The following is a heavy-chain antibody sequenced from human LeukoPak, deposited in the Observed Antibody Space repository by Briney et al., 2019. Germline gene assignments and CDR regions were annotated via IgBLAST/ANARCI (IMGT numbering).Heavy chain of an antibody. CDR3: AKEYYYDSSGYYYY. Sequence: GGTLRLSCAASGFTFSSYSMSWVRQAPGKGLEWVSIFRGSDGSTYYADSVKGRFTISRDNSKNTLYLQMNSLRAEDTAVYYCAKEYYYDSSGYYYYWGQGTLVTVSS. CDR1: GFTFSSYS. D-gene: IGHD3-22*01. J-gene: IGHJ4*02. V-gene: IGHV3-23*01. CDR2: FRGSDGST.